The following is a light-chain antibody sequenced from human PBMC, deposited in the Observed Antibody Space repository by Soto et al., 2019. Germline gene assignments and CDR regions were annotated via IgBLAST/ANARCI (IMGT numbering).Light chain of an antibody. CDR1: SSNIGSNY. CDR2: RNN. Sequence: QPVLTQPPSASGTPGQRVTISCSGSSSNIGSNYVYWYQQLPGTAPKLLIYRNNQRPSGVPDRFSGSKSGTSASLAISGLRSEDEADCYCAVWDDSLSGWVFGGGTKLTVL. CDR3: AVWDDSLSGWV. V-gene: IGLV1-47*01. J-gene: IGLJ3*02.